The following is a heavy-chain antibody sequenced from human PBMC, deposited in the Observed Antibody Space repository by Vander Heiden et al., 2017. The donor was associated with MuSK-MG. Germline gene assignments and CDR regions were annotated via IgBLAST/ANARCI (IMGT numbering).Heavy chain of an antibody. V-gene: IGHV1-2*02. CDR2: INPNSGGT. CDR1: GDTFTGYS. J-gene: IGHJ4*01. CDR3: ASGPISPLGELSCIDY. D-gene: IGHD3-16*02. Sequence: QVQRVQSAAEVNKPGASVQVSCKASGDTFTGYSMHWVRQAPGQGLEWMGWINPNSGGTNYAQKFQGRVTMTRDTSISTAYMELSRLRSDDTAVYYCASGPISPLGELSCIDYWGHGTLVTVSS.